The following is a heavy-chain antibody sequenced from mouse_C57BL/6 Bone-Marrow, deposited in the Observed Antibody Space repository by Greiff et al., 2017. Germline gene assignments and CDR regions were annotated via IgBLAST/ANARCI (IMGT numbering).Heavy chain of an antibody. J-gene: IGHJ2*01. CDR3: ARRGGKYFDY. Sequence: DVKLVEYGGDLVKPGGSLKLSCAASGFTFSSYGMSWVRQTPDKRLEWVATISSGGSYTYYPDSVKGRFTISRDNAKNTLYLQMSSLKSEDTAMYYCARRGGKYFDYWGQGTTLTVSS. D-gene: IGHD2-1*01. CDR2: ISSGGSYT. V-gene: IGHV5-6*02. CDR1: GFTFSSYG.